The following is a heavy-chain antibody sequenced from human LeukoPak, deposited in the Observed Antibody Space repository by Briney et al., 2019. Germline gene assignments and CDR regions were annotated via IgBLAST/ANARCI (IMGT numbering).Heavy chain of an antibody. J-gene: IGHJ6*03. CDR3: ARGKDYDSSGYYPRYYYYYYMDV. CDR1: GGSISSGDYY. CDR2: IYYSGST. V-gene: IGHV4-30-4*08. Sequence: PSETLSLTCTVSGGSISSGDYYWSWIRQPPGKGLEWIGYIYYSGSTYYNPSLKSRVTISVDTPKNQFSLKLSSVTAADTAVYYCARGKDYDSSGYYPRYYYYYYMDVWGKGTTVTVSS. D-gene: IGHD3-22*01.